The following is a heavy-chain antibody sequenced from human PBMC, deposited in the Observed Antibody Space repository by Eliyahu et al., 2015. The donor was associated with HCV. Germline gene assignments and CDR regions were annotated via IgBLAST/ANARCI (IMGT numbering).Heavy chain of an antibody. CDR2: XHYSGST. Sequence: QVQLQESGPGLVKPSETLSLTCXVSGXSISSYYWSWIRQPPGKGLEWIAYXHYSGSTTPNPSXKSRVTISVDTSKNQFSLKLSSVTAADTAVYYCASGGGGIAVSGTGGWFDPWGQGTLVTVSS. CDR3: ASGGGGIAVSGTGGWFDP. J-gene: IGHJ5*02. D-gene: IGHD6-19*01. CDR1: GXSISSYY. V-gene: IGHV4-59*01.